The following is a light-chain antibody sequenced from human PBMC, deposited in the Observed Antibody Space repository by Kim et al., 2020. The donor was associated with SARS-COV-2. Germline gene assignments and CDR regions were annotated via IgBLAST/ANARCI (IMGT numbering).Light chain of an antibody. CDR1: SSNIGSNV. V-gene: IGLV1-44*01. CDR2: DSN. J-gene: IGLJ7*01. Sequence: GQTVTISCSGSSSNIGSNVVSWYQQVPGTAPKLLIFDSNRRPSEVPARFSGSKSGTSASLAISWLQSEDEADYYCGAWDDSLNGAIFGGGTQLTVL. CDR3: GAWDDSLNGAI.